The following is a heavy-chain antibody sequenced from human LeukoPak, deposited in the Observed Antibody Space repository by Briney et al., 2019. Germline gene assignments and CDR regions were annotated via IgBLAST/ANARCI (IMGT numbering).Heavy chain of an antibody. D-gene: IGHD6-19*01. CDR3: ANSYSSGWYTRAPAY. J-gene: IGHJ4*02. CDR2: ISWNSGSI. CDR1: GFTFDDYA. V-gene: IGHV3-9*01. Sequence: GGSLRLSCAASGFTFDDYAMHWVRQAPGKGLEWVSGISWNSGSIGYADSVKGRFTISRDNAKNSLYLQMNSLRAEDSAVYYCANSYSSGWYTRAPAYWGQGTLVTVSS.